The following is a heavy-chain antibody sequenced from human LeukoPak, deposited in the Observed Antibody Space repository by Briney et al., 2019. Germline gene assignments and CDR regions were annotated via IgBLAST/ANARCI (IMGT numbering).Heavy chain of an antibody. CDR1: GGSISSGGYS. V-gene: IGHV4-31*03. D-gene: IGHD3-10*01. CDR2: IYYSGST. J-gene: IGHJ4*02. Sequence: PSETLSLTCTVSGGSISSGGYSWSWIRQHPGKGLEWIGYIYYSGSTYYNPSLKSRVTISVDTSKNQFSLKLSSVTAADTAVYYCARVLKGGYGSGSSTTFDYWGQGTLVTVSS. CDR3: ARVLKGGYGSGSSTTFDY.